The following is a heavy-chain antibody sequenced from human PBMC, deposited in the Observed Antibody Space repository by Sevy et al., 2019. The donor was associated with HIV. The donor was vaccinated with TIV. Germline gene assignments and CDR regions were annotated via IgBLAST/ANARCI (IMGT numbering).Heavy chain of an antibody. J-gene: IGHJ5*02. Sequence: SETLSPTCTVSGGSISSSSCYWGWIRQPPGKGLEWIGSVYYSGSTYYNPSLKSRVTISVDTSKNQFSLKLSSVTAADTAVYYCARRHSIFSFDPWGQGTLVTVSS. V-gene: IGHV4-39*01. D-gene: IGHD3-9*01. CDR1: GGSISSSSCY. CDR2: VYYSGST. CDR3: ARRHSIFSFDP.